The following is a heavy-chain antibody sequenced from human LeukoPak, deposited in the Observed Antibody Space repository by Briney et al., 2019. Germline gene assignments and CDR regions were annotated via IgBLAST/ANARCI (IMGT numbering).Heavy chain of an antibody. CDR1: RLIFGSYS. J-gene: IGHJ3*02. CDR3: AREGDYDILACYGAFDI. CDR2: ISSRRSHI. Sequence: GGSRRLSCALSRLIFGSYSMNWVRHAPGEGLEWVSSISSRRSHIFYAGSVTGRFTISRDKAKNALYLQMTGLRAEDTAVYYCAREGDYDILACYGAFDIWGQGTMVTVSS. V-gene: IGHV3-21*01. D-gene: IGHD3-9*01.